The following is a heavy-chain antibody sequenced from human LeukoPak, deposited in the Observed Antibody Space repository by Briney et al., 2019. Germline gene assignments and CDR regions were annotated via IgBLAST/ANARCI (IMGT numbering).Heavy chain of an antibody. CDR2: INPNSGGT. Sequence: ASVKVSCKASGYTFTGYYMHWVRQAPGQGLEWMGRINPNSGGTNYAQKFQGRVTMTRDTSISTAYMELSRLRSDDTAVYYCARKVYDYGDHGWFDPWGQGTLVTVSS. V-gene: IGHV1-2*06. D-gene: IGHD4-17*01. J-gene: IGHJ5*02. CDR3: ARKVYDYGDHGWFDP. CDR1: GYTFTGYY.